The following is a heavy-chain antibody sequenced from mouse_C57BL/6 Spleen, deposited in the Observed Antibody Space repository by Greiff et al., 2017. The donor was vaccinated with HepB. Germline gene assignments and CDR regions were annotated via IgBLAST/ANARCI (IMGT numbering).Heavy chain of an antibody. V-gene: IGHV1-22*01. Sequence: EVQLQQSGPELVKPGASVKMSCKASGYTFTDYNMHWVKQSHGKSLEWIGYINPNNGGTSYNQKFKGKATLTVNKSSSTAYMELRSLTSEDSAVYYCARGGYDLYYFDYWGQGTTLTVSS. CDR3: ARGGYDLYYFDY. D-gene: IGHD2-4*01. J-gene: IGHJ2*01. CDR1: GYTFTDYN. CDR2: INPNNGGT.